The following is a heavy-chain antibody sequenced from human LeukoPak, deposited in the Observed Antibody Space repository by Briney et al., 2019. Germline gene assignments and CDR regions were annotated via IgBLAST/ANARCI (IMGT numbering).Heavy chain of an antibody. J-gene: IGHJ6*04. D-gene: IGHD4-17*01. V-gene: IGHV3-66*02. Sequence: GGSLRLSCAASGFTVSSNYMSWVRQAPGKGLECVSVIYSGGSTYYADSVKGRFTISRDNSKNTLYLQMNSLRAEDTAVYYCARDLDGDYGAFAMDVWGKGTTVTVSS. CDR3: ARDLDGDYGAFAMDV. CDR1: GFTVSSNY. CDR2: IYSGGST.